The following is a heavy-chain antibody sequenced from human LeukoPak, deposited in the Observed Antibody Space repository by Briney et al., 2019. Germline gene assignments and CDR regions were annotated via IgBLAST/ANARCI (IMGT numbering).Heavy chain of an antibody. CDR2: ISSSSSTI. CDR1: GFTFSDYY. CDR3: ARDRGIGKRLELRQGMDV. Sequence: TGGSLRLSCAASGFTFSDYYMSWIRQAPGKGLEWVSYISSSSSTIYYADSVKGRFTISRDNAKNSLYLQMNSLRDEDTAVYYCARDRGIGKRLELRQGMDVWGQGTTVTVSS. J-gene: IGHJ6*02. D-gene: IGHD1-7*01. V-gene: IGHV3-11*04.